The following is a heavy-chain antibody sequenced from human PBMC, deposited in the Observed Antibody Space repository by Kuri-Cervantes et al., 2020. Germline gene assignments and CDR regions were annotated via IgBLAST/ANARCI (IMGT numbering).Heavy chain of an antibody. CDR1: GYIFTSYG. CDR3: ARDTRPYYYDSNAFDI. V-gene: IGHV1-18*01. D-gene: IGHD3-22*01. Sequence: ASVKVSCKASGYIFTSYGISWVRQPPGQGLVWMGWISAYNGNTNYAQKLQGRVTMTTDTTTSTAYMQLRSLRSDDTAVYYCARDTRPYYYDSNAFDIWGQGTMVTVSS. CDR2: ISAYNGNT. J-gene: IGHJ3*02.